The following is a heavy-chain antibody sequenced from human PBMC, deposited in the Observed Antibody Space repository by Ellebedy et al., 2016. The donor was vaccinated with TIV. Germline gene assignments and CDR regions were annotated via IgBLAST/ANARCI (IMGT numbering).Heavy chain of an antibody. CDR1: AGSTNNYY. V-gene: IGHV4-59*01. Sequence: SETLSLTXTVSAGSTNNYYWSWIRQPPGKGLEWIGYVHYSGSTNYNPSLKSRVTISVDNSKNQFSLNLTSVTAADTAVYYCARDLTISGLVTRPYGMDVWGQGTTVTVSS. CDR2: VHYSGST. D-gene: IGHD3-9*01. J-gene: IGHJ6*02. CDR3: ARDLTISGLVTRPYGMDV.